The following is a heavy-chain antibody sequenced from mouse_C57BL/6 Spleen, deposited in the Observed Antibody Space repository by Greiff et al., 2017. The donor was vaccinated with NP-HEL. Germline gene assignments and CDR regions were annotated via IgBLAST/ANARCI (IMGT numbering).Heavy chain of an antibody. CDR2: IYPGSGNT. Sequence: VQLQQSGAELVKPGASVKMSCKASGYTFTSYWITWVKQRPGQGLEWIGDIYPGSGNTNYNEKFKSKATLTVDTSSSTAYMQLSSLTSEDAAVYYCARWGAYWGQGTLVTVSA. CDR1: GYTFTSYW. CDR3: ARWGAY. V-gene: IGHV1-55*01. J-gene: IGHJ3*01.